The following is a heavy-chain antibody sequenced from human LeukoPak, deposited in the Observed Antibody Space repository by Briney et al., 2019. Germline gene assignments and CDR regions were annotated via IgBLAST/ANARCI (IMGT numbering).Heavy chain of an antibody. V-gene: IGHV4-59*01. J-gene: IGHJ6*02. D-gene: IGHD3-10*01. Sequence: SETLSLTCTVSGGSISSYYWSWIRQPPGKGLEWIGYIYYSGSTNYNPSLKSRVTISVDTSKNQFSLKLSSVTAADTAVYYCARDSEYYGMDVWGQGTTVTVSS. CDR1: GGSISSYY. CDR2: IYYSGST. CDR3: ARDSEYYGMDV.